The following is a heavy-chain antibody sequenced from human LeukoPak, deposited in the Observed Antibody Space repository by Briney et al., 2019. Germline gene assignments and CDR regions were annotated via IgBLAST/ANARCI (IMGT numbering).Heavy chain of an antibody. Sequence: GGSLRLSCAASGFTFRSYWVHWVRQAPGKGLVWVSGVSTDASRTIYADSVKGRFTISRDNAKNTLYLQMNSLGVEDTAVYYCARGFVNNWGLWDSWGQGTQVTVSS. CDR3: ARGFVNNWGLWDS. CDR2: VSTDASRT. V-gene: IGHV3-74*01. J-gene: IGHJ4*02. D-gene: IGHD1-1*01. CDR1: GFTFRSYW.